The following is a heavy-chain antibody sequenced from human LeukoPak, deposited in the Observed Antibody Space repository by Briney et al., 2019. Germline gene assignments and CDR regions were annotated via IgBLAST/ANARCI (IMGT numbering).Heavy chain of an antibody. CDR2: IYPGDSDT. Sequence: ESLKISCKGSGYSFTSYWIGWVRQMPGKGLEWMGIIYPGDSDTRYSPSFQGQVTISADKSISTAYLQWSSLKASDTAMYYCARLDGSGSYYTNWFDPWGQGTLVTVSS. D-gene: IGHD3-10*01. CDR3: ARLDGSGSYYTNWFDP. CDR1: GYSFTSYW. V-gene: IGHV5-51*01. J-gene: IGHJ5*02.